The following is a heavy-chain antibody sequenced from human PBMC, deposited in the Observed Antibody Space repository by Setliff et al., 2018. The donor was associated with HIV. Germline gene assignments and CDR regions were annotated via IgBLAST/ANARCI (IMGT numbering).Heavy chain of an antibody. V-gene: IGHV7-4-1*02. CDR3: ARSSSSWTNDAFDI. CDR1: GYAFTSYA. Sequence: ASVKVSCKASGYAFTSYAMNWVRQAPGQRLEWMGWINTNTGNPTYAQGFTGRFVFSLDTSVSTAYLQISSLKAEDTAVYYCARSSSSWTNDAFDIWGQGTMVTVSS. D-gene: IGHD6-13*01. J-gene: IGHJ3*02. CDR2: INTNTGNP.